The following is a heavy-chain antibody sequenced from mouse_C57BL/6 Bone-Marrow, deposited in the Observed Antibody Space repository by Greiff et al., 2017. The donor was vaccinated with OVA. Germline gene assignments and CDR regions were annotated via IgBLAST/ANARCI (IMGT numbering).Heavy chain of an antibody. V-gene: IGHV1-7*01. D-gene: IGHD2-2*01. CDR1: GYPFTRYC. CDR2: INPSSGYT. CDR3: ANYGYDVNYFDY. J-gene: IGHJ2*01. Sequence: VQLQPSGAELAKPGASVPLSCTASGYPFTRYCLPWFTHRPGPCLEWIGYINPSSGYTKYNQKFKDKATLTADKSSSTAYMQLSSLTYEDSAVYYCANYGYDVNYFDYWGQGTTLTVSS.